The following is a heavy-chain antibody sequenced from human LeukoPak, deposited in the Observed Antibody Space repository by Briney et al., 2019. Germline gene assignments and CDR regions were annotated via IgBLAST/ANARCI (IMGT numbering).Heavy chain of an antibody. Sequence: SETLSLTCAVSGVSISSSEWWIWVRQPPGQGLEWIGEIHRAGRTRYNPSLKSRVTISMDYSKNQFSLKPTSVTAADTAIYYCGKTDIYFNPIGYWGPGSLVTVSS. CDR3: GKTDIYFNPIGY. V-gene: IGHV4-4*02. J-gene: IGHJ4*02. CDR2: IHRAGRT. D-gene: IGHD3-9*01. CDR1: GVSISSSEW.